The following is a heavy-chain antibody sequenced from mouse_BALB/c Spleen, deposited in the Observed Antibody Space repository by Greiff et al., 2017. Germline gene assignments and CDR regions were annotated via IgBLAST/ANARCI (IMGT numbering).Heavy chain of an antibody. J-gene: IGHJ2*01. CDR2: ISSGGSYT. V-gene: IGHV5-6-4*01. Sequence: EVKLVESGGGLVKPGGSLTLSCAASGFTFSSYTMSWVRQTPEKRLEWVATISSGGSYTYYPDSVKGRFSISRDNAKNTLYLQMSSLKSEDTAMYYCTRDQSLDYWGQGTTLTVSS. CDR1: GFTFSSYT. CDR3: TRDQSLDY.